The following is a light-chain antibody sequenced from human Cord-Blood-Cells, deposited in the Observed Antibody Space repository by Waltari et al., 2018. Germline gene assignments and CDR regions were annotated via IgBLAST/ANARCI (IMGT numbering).Light chain of an antibody. J-gene: IGKJ2*01. CDR2: DAS. Sequence: EIVLTQSPATLSLSPGERATLACRASQGVSSYLAWYQQKPGQAPRLLIYDASNRATGIPARLSSSGSGTDFTLTISSREPEDFAVYYCQQRSNWPPYTFGQGTKLEIK. CDR3: QQRSNWPPYT. CDR1: QGVSSY. V-gene: IGKV3-11*01.